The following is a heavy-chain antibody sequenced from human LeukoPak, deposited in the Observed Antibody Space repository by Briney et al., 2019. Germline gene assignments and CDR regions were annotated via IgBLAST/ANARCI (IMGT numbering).Heavy chain of an antibody. CDR2: INHSGST. Sequence: SETLSLTCAVYGGSFSGYYWSWIRQPPGKGLEWIGEINHSGSTNYNPSLKSRVTISVDTSKNQFSLKLSSVTAADTAVYYCARSQWELSGGNAFDIWGQGTMVTVSS. J-gene: IGHJ3*02. CDR1: GGSFSGYY. D-gene: IGHD1-26*01. V-gene: IGHV4-34*01. CDR3: ARSQWELSGGNAFDI.